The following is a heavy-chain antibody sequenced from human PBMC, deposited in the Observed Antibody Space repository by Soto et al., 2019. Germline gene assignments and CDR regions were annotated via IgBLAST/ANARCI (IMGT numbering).Heavy chain of an antibody. J-gene: IGHJ5*02. CDR1: GYTLTELF. CDR2: FDPEDGET. CDR3: ARSAYKGDWFDP. V-gene: IGHV1-24*01. D-gene: IGHD1-1*01. Sequence: GASVKVSCKVSGYTLTELFMHWVRQAPGKGLEWMGGFDPEDGETIYAQKFQGRVTMTEDTSTDTAYMELSSLRSEDTAVYYCARSAYKGDWFDPWGQGTLVTVSS.